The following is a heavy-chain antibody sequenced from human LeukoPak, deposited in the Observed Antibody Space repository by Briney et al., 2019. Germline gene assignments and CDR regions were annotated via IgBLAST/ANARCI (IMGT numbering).Heavy chain of an antibody. CDR2: INPNNGNT. V-gene: IGHV1-2*02. J-gene: IGHJ4*02. Sequence: GVSVKVSCKASGYTFTGYYIHWVRQAPGQGLEWMGWINPNNGNTSYVQNFQGRVTMTRDTSISTAYMELSRLRSDNTAVYYCARSTYDFTPSPLDYWGQGTLVTVSS. CDR1: GYTFTGYY. D-gene: IGHD3-3*01. CDR3: ARSTYDFTPSPLDY.